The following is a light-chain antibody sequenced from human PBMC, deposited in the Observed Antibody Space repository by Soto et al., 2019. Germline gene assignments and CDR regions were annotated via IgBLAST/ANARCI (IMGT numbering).Light chain of an antibody. CDR2: DVT. J-gene: IGLJ1*01. CDR1: SSDVGGHNF. CDR3: SSYTSITTFYV. V-gene: IGLV2-14*03. Sequence: QSALTQPAAVSGSPGQSITIPCTGTSSDVGGHNFVSWYQHHPGKAPKLMIYDVTNRPSGVSDRFSGSKSGNTASLTISGLQAEDEADYFGSSYTSITTFYVFGTGTKLTVL.